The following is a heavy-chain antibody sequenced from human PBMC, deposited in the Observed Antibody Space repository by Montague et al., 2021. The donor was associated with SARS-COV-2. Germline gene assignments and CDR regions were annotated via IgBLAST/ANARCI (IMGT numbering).Heavy chain of an antibody. CDR3: ARDSRTSGGGYWYHGLDV. Sequence: SETLSLTCGVSGGSINSYYWSWIRQPAGKGLEWIGRIYISGRTNHSPSLKSRVTISVDTSRNYLSLKLTSVTAADTAVYYCARDSRTSGGGYWYHGLDVWGQGTTVIVSS. J-gene: IGHJ6*02. V-gene: IGHV4-4*07. CDR2: IYISGRT. D-gene: IGHD2-2*01. CDR1: GGSINSYY.